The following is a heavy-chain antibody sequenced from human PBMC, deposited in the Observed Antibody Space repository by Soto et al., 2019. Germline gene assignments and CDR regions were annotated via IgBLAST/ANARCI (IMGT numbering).Heavy chain of an antibody. J-gene: IGHJ6*02. V-gene: IGHV3-21*01. D-gene: IGHD2-15*01. CDR1: GFNFNSYT. CDR2: ISSSGYI. Sequence: PGGSLRLSCAASGFNFNSYTINWVRQAPGKRLGWLSSISSSGYIFSTDSVRGRFTISRDNAKNSAYLQINSLRAEDTAVYFCARDCSGGSCYPGMDVWGQGTTVTVSS. CDR3: ARDCSGGSCYPGMDV.